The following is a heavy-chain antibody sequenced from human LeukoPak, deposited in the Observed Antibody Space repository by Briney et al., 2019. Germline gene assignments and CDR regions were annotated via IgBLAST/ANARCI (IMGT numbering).Heavy chain of an antibody. V-gene: IGHV3-30*02. D-gene: IGHD3-10*01. CDR3: AKDRGLTNEVSWFDP. Sequence: GGSQRLSCAASGFTFSSYAMSWVRQAPGKGLEWVAFIRYDGSNKYYADSVKGRFTISRDNSKNTLYLQMNSLRAEDTAVYYCAKDRGLTNEVSWFDPWGQGTLVTVSS. J-gene: IGHJ5*02. CDR2: IRYDGSNK. CDR1: GFTFSSYA.